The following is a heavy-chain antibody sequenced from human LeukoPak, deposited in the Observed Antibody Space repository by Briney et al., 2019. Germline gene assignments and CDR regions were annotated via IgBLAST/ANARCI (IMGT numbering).Heavy chain of an antibody. Sequence: ASVKVSCKASGYTFIGHYIHWVRQAPGQGLEWMGWVNPKNGGANYAPRFRGRVTMTRDRSTSTVYMELTRLTSDDTAVYYCARAMNSWFLLDLDYWGQGTLVTVSS. CDR3: ARAMNSWFLLDLDY. D-gene: IGHD3-22*01. CDR1: GYTFIGHY. V-gene: IGHV1-2*07. CDR2: VNPKNGGA. J-gene: IGHJ4*02.